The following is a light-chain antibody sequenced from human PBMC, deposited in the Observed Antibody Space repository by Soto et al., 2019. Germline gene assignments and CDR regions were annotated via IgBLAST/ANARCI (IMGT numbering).Light chain of an antibody. V-gene: IGKV1-16*02. J-gene: IGKJ2*02. CDR1: QGISNY. CDR3: QQYNSYPRT. CDR2: AAS. Sequence: DIQMTQSPSSLSASVGDRVTITCRASQGISNYLAWFQQRPGKASKSLIYAASTLQPGVPSKFSGSGSGTDFTLTISRLQPEEFATYYCQQYNSYPRTFGQETRLEIK.